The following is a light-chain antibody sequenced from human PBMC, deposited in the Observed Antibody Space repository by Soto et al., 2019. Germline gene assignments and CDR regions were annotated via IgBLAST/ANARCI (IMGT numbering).Light chain of an antibody. V-gene: IGKV1-33*01. Sequence: DIQMTQSPSSLSASVGDRVTITCQASQDIRYYLNWYQQKPGKAPKLLVYDASHLETGVPSRFSGSGSGTDFTFTISGLQPEDVATYYCQQYDNLLLTFGGGTKVEIK. J-gene: IGKJ4*01. CDR3: QQYDNLLLT. CDR2: DAS. CDR1: QDIRYY.